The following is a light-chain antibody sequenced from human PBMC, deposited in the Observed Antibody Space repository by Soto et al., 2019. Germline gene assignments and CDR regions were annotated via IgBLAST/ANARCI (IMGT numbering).Light chain of an antibody. Sequence: QSVLTQPSSVSGTPGQGVTISCSGSISNIGNNYVYWFQQLPGTAPKVLSNRNDQRPSGVPDRFSCSKSGTTASLAISGLRSEEEADYYCAAWDDTVRSYVFGTGTKLTVL. V-gene: IGLV1-47*01. CDR3: AAWDDTVRSYV. CDR1: ISNIGNNY. CDR2: RND. J-gene: IGLJ1*01.